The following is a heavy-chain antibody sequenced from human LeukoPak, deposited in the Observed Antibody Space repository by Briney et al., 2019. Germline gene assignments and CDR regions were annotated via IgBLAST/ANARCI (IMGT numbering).Heavy chain of an antibody. J-gene: IGHJ5*02. CDR1: GFTFDDYG. D-gene: IGHD6-13*01. V-gene: IGHV3-20*04. Sequence: GGSLRLSCAASGFTFDDYGMSWVRQAPGKGLEWVSGINWNGGSTGYADSVKGRFTISRDNAKNSLYLQTNSLRAEDTALYYCARDRRVVAAAGILGTVWFDPWGQGTLVTVSS. CDR3: ARDRRVVAAAGILGTVWFDP. CDR2: INWNGGST.